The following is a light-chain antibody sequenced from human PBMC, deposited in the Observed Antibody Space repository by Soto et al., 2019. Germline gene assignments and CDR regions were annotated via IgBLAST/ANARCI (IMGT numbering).Light chain of an antibody. CDR2: EVS. J-gene: IGLJ1*01. Sequence: QSVLTQPASVSGSRGQSITISCTGTSSDVGGYNYVSWYQQHPGKAPKLMIYEVSNRPSGVSNRFSGSKSGNTASLTISGLQAEDEADYYCSSYTSSSTLLYVFRTGTKLTVL. CDR1: SSDVGGYNY. CDR3: SSYTSSSTLLYV. V-gene: IGLV2-14*01.